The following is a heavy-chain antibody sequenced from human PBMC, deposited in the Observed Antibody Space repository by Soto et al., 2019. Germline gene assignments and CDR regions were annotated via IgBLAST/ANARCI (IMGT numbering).Heavy chain of an antibody. Sequence: QVHLVESGGGVVQPGTSLRVSCVGSGFTFRSYVIHWVRQAPGKGLEWVALTSYDGSDKYYDDSVRGRFTISRDNSRHTVDLPMDSLRLEDTALYYCARWGTTGGLDVWGQGTLVSVSS. CDR2: TSYDGSDK. CDR3: ARWGTTGGLDV. CDR1: GFTFRSYV. V-gene: IGHV3-30*19. J-gene: IGHJ1*01. D-gene: IGHD3-16*01.